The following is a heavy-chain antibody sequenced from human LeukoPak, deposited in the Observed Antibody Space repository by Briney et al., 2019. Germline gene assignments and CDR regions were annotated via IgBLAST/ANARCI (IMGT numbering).Heavy chain of an antibody. CDR2: ISYDGSNK. CDR3: ARVPYADV. J-gene: IGHJ6*02. Sequence: GGSLRLSCAASGFTFSGYAMHWVRQAPGKGLEWVAVISYDGSNKYYADSVKGRFTISRDNSKNTLYLQMNGLRAEDTAVYYCARVPYADVWGQGTTVTVSS. CDR1: GFTFSGYA. V-gene: IGHV3-30-3*01.